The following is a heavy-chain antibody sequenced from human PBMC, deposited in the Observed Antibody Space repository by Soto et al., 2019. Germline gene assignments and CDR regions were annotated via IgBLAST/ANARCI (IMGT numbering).Heavy chain of an antibody. J-gene: IGHJ3*02. CDR3: ARPGSYSAFDI. D-gene: IGHD1-26*01. CDR2: VIPIFGTA. Sequence: GASVKVSCESSGGTFSSYAISWVRQAPGQGLEWMGGVIPIFGTANYAQKFQGRVTITADESTSTAYMELSSLRSEDTAVYYCARPGSYSAFDIWGQGTMVTVS. CDR1: GGTFSSYA. V-gene: IGHV1-69*13.